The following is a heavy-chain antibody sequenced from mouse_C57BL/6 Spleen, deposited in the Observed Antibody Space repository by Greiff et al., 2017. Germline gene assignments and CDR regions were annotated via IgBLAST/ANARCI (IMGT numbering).Heavy chain of an antibody. J-gene: IGHJ4*01. Sequence: QVQLQQSGAELVKPGASVKLSCKASGYTFTSYWMQWVKQRPGQGLEWIGEIDPSASYTNYNQKFKGKATLTVDTSSSTAYMQLSSLTSEDSAVYYCARGEDGNGAMDYWGQGTSVTVSS. CDR3: ARGEDGNGAMDY. V-gene: IGHV1-50*01. D-gene: IGHD2-1*01. CDR2: IDPSASYT. CDR1: GYTFTSYW.